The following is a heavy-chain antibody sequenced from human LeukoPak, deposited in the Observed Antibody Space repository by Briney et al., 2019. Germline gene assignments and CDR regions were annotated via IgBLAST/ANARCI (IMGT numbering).Heavy chain of an antibody. CDR3: AKDRKSGSPRYFDL. V-gene: IGHV3-30*02. CDR1: GFTFSSYS. Sequence: PGGSLRLSCVASGFTFSSYSMHWVRQAPGKGLEWVAFIRYDGSNNYYADSVKGRFTISRDNSKNTVYLQMNSLRAEDTAVYYCAKDRKSGSPRYFDLWGRGTLVTVSS. CDR2: IRYDGSNN. J-gene: IGHJ2*01. D-gene: IGHD1-26*01.